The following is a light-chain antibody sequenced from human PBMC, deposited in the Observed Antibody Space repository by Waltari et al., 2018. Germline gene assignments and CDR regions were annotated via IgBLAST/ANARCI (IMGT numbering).Light chain of an antibody. CDR1: QSVSSY. J-gene: IGKJ3*01. CDR2: DAS. Sequence: IVLTQSPATLSLSLGERATLSCRASQSVSSYLACYQQNPGQAPRLLIYDASNSATGITARLSGNASGTDLTLSISSLDTDDFAVYYCQQGSNWHPTICPGTKVAI. V-gene: IGKV3-11*01. CDR3: QQGSNWHPT.